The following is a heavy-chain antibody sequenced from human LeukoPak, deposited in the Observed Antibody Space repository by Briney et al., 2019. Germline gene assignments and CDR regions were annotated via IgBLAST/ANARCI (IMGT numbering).Heavy chain of an antibody. CDR3: AKWRGDSDNWPTPDY. Sequence: GGSLRLSCAASGFTFSRYGMHWVRQAPGKGLEWVAFIRYDGSNKYYADSVKGRFTISRDNSKNTLYLQMNSLRAEDTAVYYCAKWRGDSDNWPTPDYWGQGTLVTVSS. V-gene: IGHV3-30*02. D-gene: IGHD1-1*01. CDR2: IRYDGSNK. J-gene: IGHJ4*02. CDR1: GFTFSRYG.